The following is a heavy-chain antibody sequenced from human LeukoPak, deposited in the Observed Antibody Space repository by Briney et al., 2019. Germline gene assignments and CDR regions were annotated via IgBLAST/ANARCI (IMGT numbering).Heavy chain of an antibody. J-gene: IGHJ3*02. D-gene: IGHD1-14*01. V-gene: IGHV1-2*02. Sequence: ASVKVSCTASGYTFTGYYMHWVRQAPGQGLEWMGWINPNSGGTNYAQKFQGRVTMTRDTSISTAYMELSRLRSDDTAVYYCARVEGPTVDLGAFDIWGQGTMDTVSS. CDR2: INPNSGGT. CDR1: GYTFTGYY. CDR3: ARVEGPTVDLGAFDI.